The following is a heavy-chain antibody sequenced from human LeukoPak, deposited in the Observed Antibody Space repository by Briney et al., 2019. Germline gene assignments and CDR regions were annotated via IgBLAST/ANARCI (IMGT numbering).Heavy chain of an antibody. CDR1: GGSISSSSYS. CDR2: INHSGST. V-gene: IGHV4-39*07. CDR3: AREDYYDSSGYYYAHYYYYMDV. D-gene: IGHD3-22*01. J-gene: IGHJ6*03. Sequence: PSETLSLTCTVSGGSISSSSYSWGWIRQPPGKGLEWIGEINHSGSTNYNPSLKSRVTISVDTSKNQFSLKLSSVTAADTAVYYCAREDYYDSSGYYYAHYYYYMDVWGKGTTVTVSS.